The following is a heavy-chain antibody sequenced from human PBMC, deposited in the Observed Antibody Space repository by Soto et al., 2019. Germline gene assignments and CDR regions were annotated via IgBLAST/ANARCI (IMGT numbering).Heavy chain of an antibody. Sequence: QVQLQESGPGLVKPSETLSLTCTVSGGSIGNSYWSWIRQSPGKGLEWIGYIYYSGSSNYNPSLKSPXXIXVXXSKNQFSLKLSSVTAADTAVYYCARHSSSWPIFDYWGQGTLVIVSS. CDR1: GGSIGNSY. CDR3: ARHSSSWPIFDY. CDR2: IYYSGSS. J-gene: IGHJ4*02. V-gene: IGHV4-59*08. D-gene: IGHD6-13*01.